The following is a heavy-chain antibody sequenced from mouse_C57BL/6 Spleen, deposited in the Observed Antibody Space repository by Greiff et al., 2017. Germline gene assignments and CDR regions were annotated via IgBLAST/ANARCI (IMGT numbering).Heavy chain of an antibody. Sequence: VQLQQPGAVLVKPGASVKLSCKASGYTFTSYWMHWVKQRPGQGLEWIGMIHPNSGSTNYNEKFKSKATLTVDKSSSTAYMDLSSLTSEDSAVYYCAREECYGSSYYWGQGTTLTVSS. CDR3: AREECYGSSYY. CDR1: GYTFTSYW. D-gene: IGHD1-1*01. CDR2: IHPNSGST. J-gene: IGHJ2*01. V-gene: IGHV1-64*01.